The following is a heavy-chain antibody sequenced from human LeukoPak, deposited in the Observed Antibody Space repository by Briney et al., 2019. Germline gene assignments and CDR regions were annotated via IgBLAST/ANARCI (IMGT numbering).Heavy chain of an antibody. CDR1: GGSISSHY. J-gene: IGHJ6*03. CDR3: ARASGSYYKDYYYYYMDV. D-gene: IGHD1-26*01. CDR2: IYYSGST. Sequence: SETLSLTCTVSGGSISSHYWSWIRQPPGKGLEWIGYIYYSGSTNYNPSLKSRVTMSVDTSKNQFSLKLSSVTAADTAVYYCARASGSYYKDYYYYYMDVWGKGTTVTVSS. V-gene: IGHV4-59*11.